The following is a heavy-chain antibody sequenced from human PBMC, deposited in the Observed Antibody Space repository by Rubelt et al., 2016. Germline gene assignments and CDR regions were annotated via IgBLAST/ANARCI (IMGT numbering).Heavy chain of an antibody. CDR2: IISDGSTT. J-gene: IGHJ4*02. Sequence: KGLVWVAQIISDGSTTTYADSVKGRFTISRENAKNTLYLQMNSLRAEDTAVYYCAKEKSGSYPYYFDYWGQGTLVTVSS. V-gene: IGHV3-74*01. CDR3: AKEKSGSYPYYFDY. D-gene: IGHD1-26*01.